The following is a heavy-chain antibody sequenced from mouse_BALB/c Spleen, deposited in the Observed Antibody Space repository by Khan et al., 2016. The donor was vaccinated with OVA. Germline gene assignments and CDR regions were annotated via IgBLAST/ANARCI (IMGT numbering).Heavy chain of an antibody. CDR3: ARGFAY. CDR2: MHYSGST. V-gene: IGHV3-2*02. Sequence: EVQLQESGPGLVKPSQSLSLTCTVTGYSITSDYAWNWIRQFPGNKLEWMGYMHYSGSTSYNPSLTSRISITRDSSKNQFFLPLNSVTSEDTATYYCARGFAYWGQGNLVTVSA. J-gene: IGHJ3*01. CDR1: GYSITSDYA.